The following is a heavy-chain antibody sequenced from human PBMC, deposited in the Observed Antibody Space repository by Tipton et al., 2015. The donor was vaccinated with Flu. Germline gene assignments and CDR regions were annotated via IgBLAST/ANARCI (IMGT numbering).Heavy chain of an antibody. D-gene: IGHD3-10*01. CDR1: GGSFSGYY. Sequence: TLSLTCAVYGGSFSGYYWSWIRQPPGKGLEWIGEINHSGSTNYNPSLKSRVTISVDTSKNQFSLKLSSVTAAVTAVYYCARRVGFLLWFRELSRGMDVWGQGTTVTVSS. V-gene: IGHV4-34*01. J-gene: IGHJ6*02. CDR2: INHSGST. CDR3: ARRVGFLLWFRELSRGMDV.